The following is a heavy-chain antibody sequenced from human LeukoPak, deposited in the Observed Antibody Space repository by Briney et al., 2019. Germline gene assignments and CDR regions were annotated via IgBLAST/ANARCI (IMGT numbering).Heavy chain of an antibody. D-gene: IGHD4-11*01. V-gene: IGHV3-66*01. Sequence: AGGSLRLSCVASGLSVGRNYMTWVRQAPGKGLEWVSVLYSDGVRYYADSVKGRFTISRDDSKNTLSLLMNNLRPDDTALYYCARAATVTTADAFDIWGQGTMVTVSS. J-gene: IGHJ3*02. CDR3: ARAATVTTADAFDI. CDR2: LYSDGVR. CDR1: GLSVGRNY.